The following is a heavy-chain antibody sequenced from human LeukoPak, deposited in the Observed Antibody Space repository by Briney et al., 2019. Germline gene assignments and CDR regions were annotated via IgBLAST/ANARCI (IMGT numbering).Heavy chain of an antibody. CDR2: INASGSST. J-gene: IGHJ4*01. D-gene: IGHD3-22*01. V-gene: IGHV1-46*01. Sequence: GASVNVPCKASGYTFPSHYMHWVRQPPGQAREWISIINASGSSTSYAQKFQGRITMTSATSTSTVHMDLSSLRSADTSVYYCARPYDSSGYYFDYWGHGTPVTVSS. CDR1: GYTFPSHY. CDR3: ARPYDSSGYYFDY.